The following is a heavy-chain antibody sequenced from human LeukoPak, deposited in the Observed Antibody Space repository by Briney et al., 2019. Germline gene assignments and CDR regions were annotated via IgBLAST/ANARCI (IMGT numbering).Heavy chain of an antibody. CDR1: GGSFSGYD. Sequence: PSETLSLTCAVYGGSFSGYDWSWIRQPPGKGLEWIGEINHSGSTNYNPSLKSRVTISADTSKNQFSLKLSSVTAADTAVYYCARNIPEADYGSGSYYDCWGQGTLVTVSS. CDR2: INHSGST. D-gene: IGHD3-10*01. V-gene: IGHV4-34*01. CDR3: ARNIPEADYGSGSYYDC. J-gene: IGHJ4*02.